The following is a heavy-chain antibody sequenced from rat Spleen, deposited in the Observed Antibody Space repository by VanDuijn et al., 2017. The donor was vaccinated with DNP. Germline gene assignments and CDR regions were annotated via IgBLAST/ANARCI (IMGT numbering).Heavy chain of an antibody. D-gene: IGHD1-12*03. Sequence: EVQLVESGGGLVQPGRSLKLSCAVSGFNFSNYGMHCIRQAPTQGLEWGGSISPSGGDTYYRDSVKGRFTISRDNAKNTLYLQMNSLRSEDTATYYCVRSMMVTRGYIMEAWGQGTSVTVSS. J-gene: IGHJ4*01. CDR2: ISPSGGDT. CDR1: GFNFSNYG. CDR3: VRSMMVTRGYIMEA. V-gene: IGHV5-19*01.